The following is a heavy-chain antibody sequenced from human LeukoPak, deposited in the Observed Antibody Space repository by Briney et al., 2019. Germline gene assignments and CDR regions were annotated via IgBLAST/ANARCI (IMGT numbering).Heavy chain of an antibody. CDR2: INYSGVT. D-gene: IGHD2-15*01. CDR1: SGSITSSVYY. Sequence: SETLSLTCTVSSGSITSSVYYCSWIRQPPGKGLEWIAGINYSGVTHYNPSLKSRVTISVDTSKNHFSLNLSSVTAADTAVYYCAIYSSSSGRIDPWGQATLVTVSS. V-gene: IGHV4-39*02. CDR3: AIYSSSSGRIDP. J-gene: IGHJ5*02.